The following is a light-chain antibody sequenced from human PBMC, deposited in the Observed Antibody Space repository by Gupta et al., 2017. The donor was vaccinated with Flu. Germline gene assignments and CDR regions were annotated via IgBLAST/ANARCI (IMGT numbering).Light chain of an antibody. V-gene: IGKV3-20*01. Sequence: EIVLLPSPATGSFSPGESATLSCRASQNVGNNYLVWYQQKVGQAPRPLIYNGSNRAAGISNRFSGSGSGTDFTLTISGLEPQDSAVYYCHQYAYSPLTFGGGTKVEIK. CDR2: NGS. J-gene: IGKJ4*01. CDR3: HQYAYSPLT. CDR1: QNVGNNY.